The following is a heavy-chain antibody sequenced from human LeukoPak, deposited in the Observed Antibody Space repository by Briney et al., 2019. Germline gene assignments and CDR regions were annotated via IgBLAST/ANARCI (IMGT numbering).Heavy chain of an antibody. V-gene: IGHV3-9*01. CDR1: GFTFDDYA. D-gene: IGHD6-13*01. CDR3: AKDSSSWLDY. Sequence: GGSLRLSCAASGFTFDDYAMHWVRQAPGKGLEWVSGISWNSGSIGYADSVKGRFTISRDNAKNSLYLQINSLRAEDTALYYCAKDSSSWLDYWGQGTLVTVSS. J-gene: IGHJ4*02. CDR2: ISWNSGSI.